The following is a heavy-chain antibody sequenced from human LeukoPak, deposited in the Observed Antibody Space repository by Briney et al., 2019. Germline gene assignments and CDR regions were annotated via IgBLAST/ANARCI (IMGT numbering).Heavy chain of an antibody. J-gene: IGHJ4*02. CDR2: IKSKSDGGTI. V-gene: IGHV3-15*01. CDR1: GLTFSDAW. Sequence: PGGSLRLSRVGSGLTFSDAWMSGVRQAPGKGLEWVGRIKSKSDGGTIDYAAPVKGRFTISRDDSRNTLCLQMNSLKTGDTAVYYCTTRRQDGWWGQGTLVTVS. CDR3: TTRRQDGW. D-gene: IGHD2-15*01.